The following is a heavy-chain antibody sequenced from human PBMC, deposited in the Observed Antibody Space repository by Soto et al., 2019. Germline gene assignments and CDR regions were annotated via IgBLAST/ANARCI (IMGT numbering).Heavy chain of an antibody. CDR2: IYAGGST. CDR3: ARDMVRGLYPEYFQH. Sequence: EVQLVESGGGLVQPGGSLRLSCAASGFTVSSNYMSWVRQAPGKGLEWVSVIYAGGSTYYADSVKGRFTISRDNSKNTLYLQMNRLRAEDTAVYYCARDMVRGLYPEYFQHWCQGTLVTVSS. D-gene: IGHD3-10*01. J-gene: IGHJ1*01. CDR1: GFTVSSNY. V-gene: IGHV3-66*01.